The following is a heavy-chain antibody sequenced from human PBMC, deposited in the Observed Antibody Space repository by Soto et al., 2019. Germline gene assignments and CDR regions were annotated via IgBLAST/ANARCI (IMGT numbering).Heavy chain of an antibody. J-gene: IGHJ1*01. CDR3: AGDSRRIAVVGTPEYFLD. V-gene: IGHV3-66*01. Sequence: EVQLVESGGSLVQPGGSLRLSCAASGFTVSSNYMNWVRQAPGKGLEWVSGIHSGGTTYYADSVKGRFTISRDNSKNTLFLQMNSLRGEDTAVYYCAGDSRRIAVVGTPEYFLDWGQGTLVTVSA. D-gene: IGHD6-19*01. CDR1: GFTVSSNY. CDR2: IHSGGTT.